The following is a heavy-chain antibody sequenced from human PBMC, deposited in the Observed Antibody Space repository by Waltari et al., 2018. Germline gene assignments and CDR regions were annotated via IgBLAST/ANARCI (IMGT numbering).Heavy chain of an antibody. V-gene: IGHV4-59*08. Sequence: QVQLQESGPGLVKPSETLSLTCTVSGGPIKSYYWSWIRQPPGKGLEWIGFISYSGSTNYTPSLQSRVSIPVDTSKNQFSLKLSSVAAADTAVYYCARFSDGWSTPVDYWGQGTLVTVSS. CDR2: ISYSGST. CDR1: GGPIKSYY. D-gene: IGHD6-19*01. J-gene: IGHJ4*02. CDR3: ARFSDGWSTPVDY.